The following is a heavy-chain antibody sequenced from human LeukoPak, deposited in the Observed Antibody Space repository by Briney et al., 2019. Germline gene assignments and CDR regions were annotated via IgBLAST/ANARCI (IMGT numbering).Heavy chain of an antibody. CDR3: ARDRPTADNAFDI. CDR1: GFTFSSYS. V-gene: IGHV3-48*04. Sequence: GGSLRLSCAASGFTFSSYSMNWVRQAPGKGLEWVSYISSSGSTIYYADSVKGRFTISRDNAKNSLYLQMNSLRAEDTAVYYCARDRPTADNAFDIWGQGTMVTVSS. D-gene: IGHD4-17*01. J-gene: IGHJ3*02. CDR2: ISSSGSTI.